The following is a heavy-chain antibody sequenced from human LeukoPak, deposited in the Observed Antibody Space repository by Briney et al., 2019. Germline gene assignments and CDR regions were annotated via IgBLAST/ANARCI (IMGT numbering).Heavy chain of an antibody. D-gene: IGHD3-22*01. V-gene: IGHV1-46*01. CDR3: ARAAADTSAYYYS. J-gene: IGHJ4*02. CDR1: GYTFTTDY. Sequence: ATVKVSCKASGYTFTTDYMHWVRHTPGQGLEWMGIINPSGGSTSYAQKFQGRVTLTRDTSTSTVYMELSSLRSDDTAVYYCARAAADTSAYYYSWGQGTLVTISS. CDR2: INPSGGST.